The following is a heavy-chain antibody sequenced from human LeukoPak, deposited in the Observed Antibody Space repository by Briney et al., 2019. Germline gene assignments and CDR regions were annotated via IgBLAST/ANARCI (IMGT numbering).Heavy chain of an antibody. CDR2: INTYKENT. V-gene: IGHV1-18*01. CDR1: GYTFTDFG. D-gene: IGHD2-21*02. J-gene: IGHJ5*02. CDR3: ARDQRVGVTAFYRPFDP. Sequence: GASVRVSFKASGYTFTDFGISWVRPAPGQGLEWMGWINTYKENTNYGQRFQGRFTMTIDTATNTAFMVLRSLRSDDTAVYYCARDQRVGVTAFYRPFDPWGQGTPVTVSS.